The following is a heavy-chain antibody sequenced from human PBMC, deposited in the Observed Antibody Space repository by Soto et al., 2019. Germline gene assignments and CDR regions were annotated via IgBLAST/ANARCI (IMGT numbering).Heavy chain of an antibody. Sequence: SQTLSLTCAISGDSVSSTSAAWTWIRQSPSRGLEWLGRTYYMSEWFNDYAVSVKSRITINPDTSKNQFSLQLNSVIPEDTAVYYCAKYQTMTTVTTSSSIGFDYWGQGTLVTVSS. J-gene: IGHJ4*02. D-gene: IGHD4-17*01. CDR2: TYYMSEWFN. CDR1: GDSVSSTSAA. V-gene: IGHV6-1*01. CDR3: AKYQTMTTVTTSSSIGFDY.